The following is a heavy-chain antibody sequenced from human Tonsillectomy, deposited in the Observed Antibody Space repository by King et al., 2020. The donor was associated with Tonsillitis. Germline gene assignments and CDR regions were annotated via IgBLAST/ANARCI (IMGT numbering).Heavy chain of an antibody. CDR2: ISTYKSNT. CDR1: GYTFTSYG. CDR3: AREGYYDILTGSDY. D-gene: IGHD3-9*01. Sequence: QLVQSGAEVKKPGASVKVSCKASGYTFTSYGLSWVRQAPGQGLEWMGWISTYKSNTNYAQKLQGRVTMTTDTSTSTAYMELRSLRSDDTAVYYCAREGYYDILTGSDYWGQGPLVTVSS. V-gene: IGHV1-18*04. J-gene: IGHJ4*02.